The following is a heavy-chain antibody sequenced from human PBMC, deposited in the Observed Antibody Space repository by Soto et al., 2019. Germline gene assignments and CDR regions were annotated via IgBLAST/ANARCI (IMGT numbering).Heavy chain of an antibody. J-gene: IGHJ6*02. V-gene: IGHV4-59*08. CDR1: GGSISSYD. Sequence: SETLSLTCTVAGGSISSYDWSWIRQPPGKGLEWIGYIYYSGSTNYNPSLKSRVTISVDTSKNQFSLKLSSVTAADTAVYYCARAGITMVRGVRYYYYHGMEVWGQGTTVTVSS. CDR2: IYYSGST. D-gene: IGHD3-10*01. CDR3: ARAGITMVRGVRYYYYHGMEV.